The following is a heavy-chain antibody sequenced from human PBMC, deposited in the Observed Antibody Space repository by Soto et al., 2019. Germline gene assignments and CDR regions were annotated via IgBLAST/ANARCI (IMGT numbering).Heavy chain of an antibody. CDR2: ISYDGSNK. Sequence: QVQLVESGGGVVQPGRSLRLSCAASGFTFSSYGMHWVRQAPGKGLEWVAVISYDGSNKYYADSVKGRFTISRDNSKNPLYLQMNSLRAEDTAVYYCAAADRTYYYYGMDVWGQGTTVTVSS. V-gene: IGHV3-30*03. CDR3: AAADRTYYYYGMDV. D-gene: IGHD2-15*01. CDR1: GFTFSSYG. J-gene: IGHJ6*02.